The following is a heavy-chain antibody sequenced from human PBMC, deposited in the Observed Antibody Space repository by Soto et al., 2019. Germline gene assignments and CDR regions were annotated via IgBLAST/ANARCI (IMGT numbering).Heavy chain of an antibody. CDR2: IYYSGST. D-gene: IGHD2-2*02. V-gene: IGHV4-31*03. CDR1: GGSISSGGYY. J-gene: IGHJ3*02. CDR3: ASCSSTSCYRWVSFDI. Sequence: SETLSLTCTVSGGSISSGGYYWSWIRQHPGKGLEWIGYIYYSGSTYYNPSLKSRVTISVDTSKNQFSLKLSSVSAADTAVYYCASCSSTSCYRWVSFDIWRQVTMVPASS.